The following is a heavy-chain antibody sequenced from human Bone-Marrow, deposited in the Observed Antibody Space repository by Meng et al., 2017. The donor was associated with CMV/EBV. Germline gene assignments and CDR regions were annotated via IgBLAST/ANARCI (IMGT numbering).Heavy chain of an antibody. D-gene: IGHD3-16*01. CDR1: GGSISSSSYY. J-gene: IGHJ6*01. CDR3: ARLPFQRHRPHYYYGMDF. V-gene: IGHV4-39*01. CDR2: IYYSGST. Sequence: SETLSLTCTVSGGSISSSSYYWGWIRQPPGKGLEWIGSIYYSGSTYYNPSLKSRVTISVDTSKNQFSLKLSSVTAADTAVYYCARLPFQRHRPHYYYGMDFWGQGTTVTVYS.